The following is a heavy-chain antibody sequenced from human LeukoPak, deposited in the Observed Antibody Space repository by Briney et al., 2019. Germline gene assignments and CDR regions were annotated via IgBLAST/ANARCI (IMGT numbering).Heavy chain of an antibody. J-gene: IGHJ6*03. Sequence: GGSLRLSCAASGFTFDDYAMHWVRQAPGKGLEWVSGISWNSGSIGYADSVKGRFTISRDNAKNSLYLQMNSLRAEDMALYYCAKDKGRYYYYYMDVWGKGTTVTVS. CDR2: ISWNSGSI. CDR3: AKDKGRYYYYYMDV. CDR1: GFTFDDYA. V-gene: IGHV3-9*03.